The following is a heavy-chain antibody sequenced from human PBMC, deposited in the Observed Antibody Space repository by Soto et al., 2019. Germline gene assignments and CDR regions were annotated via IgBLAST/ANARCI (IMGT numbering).Heavy chain of an antibody. CDR3: AATVTDRPYYFDY. J-gene: IGHJ4*02. Sequence: SETLSLTCTVSGGSISSGGYYWSWIRQHPGKGLEWIGYIYYSGSTYYNPSLKSRVTISVDTSKNQFSLKLSSVTAADTAVYYCAATVTDRPYYFDYWGQGTLVTVS. D-gene: IGHD4-17*01. CDR2: IYYSGST. V-gene: IGHV4-31*03. CDR1: GGSISSGGYY.